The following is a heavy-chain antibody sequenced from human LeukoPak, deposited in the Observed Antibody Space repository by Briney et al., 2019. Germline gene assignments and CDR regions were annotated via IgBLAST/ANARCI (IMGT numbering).Heavy chain of an antibody. CDR3: AKDAPYYYDSSPAGDDAFDI. D-gene: IGHD3-22*01. CDR2: IGGSGGST. J-gene: IGHJ3*02. V-gene: IGHV3-23*01. Sequence: PGGSLRLSCAASGFTFSSYTMSWVRRAPGKGLEWVSAIGGSGGSTFYADSVKGRFTISRDNSKNTLYLQMNSLRAEDTAVYYCAKDAPYYYDSSPAGDDAFDIWGQGTMVTVSS. CDR1: GFTFSSYT.